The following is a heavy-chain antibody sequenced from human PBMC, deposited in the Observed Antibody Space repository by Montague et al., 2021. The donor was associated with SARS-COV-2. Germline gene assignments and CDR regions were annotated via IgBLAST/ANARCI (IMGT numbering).Heavy chain of an antibody. Sequence: SETRSLTCAVYTEAFNGYYWTWIRQPPGKGLEWIGEFSHPGSAKYNPSLKSRITISLDTYRNQVSLRLTSVTAADTATYYCARGVYNRVIFVVSPRYYFDFWGQGNMVTVSA. D-gene: IGHD3-9*01. CDR2: FSHPGSA. J-gene: IGHJ4*02. CDR3: ARGVYNRVIFVVSPRYYFDF. CDR1: TEAFNGYY. V-gene: IGHV4-34*01.